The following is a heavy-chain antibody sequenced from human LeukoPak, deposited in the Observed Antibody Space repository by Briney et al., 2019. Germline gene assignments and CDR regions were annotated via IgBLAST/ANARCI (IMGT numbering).Heavy chain of an antibody. Sequence: SVKVSCKASGFTFTSSAMQWVRQARGQRLEWIGWIVVGSGNTNYAQKFQERVTITRDMSTSTAYMELSSLRSEDTAVYYCAADVYGSGESWFDLWGQGTLVTVSS. CDR1: GFTFTSSA. V-gene: IGHV1-58*02. J-gene: IGHJ5*02. CDR3: AADVYGSGESWFDL. D-gene: IGHD3-10*01. CDR2: IVVGSGNT.